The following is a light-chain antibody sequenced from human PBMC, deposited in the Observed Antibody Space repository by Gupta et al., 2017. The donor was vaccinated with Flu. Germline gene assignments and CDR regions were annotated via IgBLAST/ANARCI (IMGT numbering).Light chain of an antibody. V-gene: IGLV1-44*01. Sequence: SASNIGGNSVDWYQQLPGTAPRLLISTNDRRPSGVPDRFSGSKSDTSASLAIGGLQSEDEADYYCASWDDSLKAYVFGSGTKVSVL. CDR3: ASWDDSLKAYV. J-gene: IGLJ1*01. CDR2: TND. CDR1: ASNIGGNS.